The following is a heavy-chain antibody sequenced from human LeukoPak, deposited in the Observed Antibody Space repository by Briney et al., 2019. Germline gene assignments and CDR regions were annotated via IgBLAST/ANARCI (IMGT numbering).Heavy chain of an antibody. J-gene: IGHJ4*02. CDR2: ISAYNGNT. CDR3: ARDSFFRYSGYDSGVDY. CDR1: GYTFTSYG. Sequence: ASVKVSCKASGYTFTSYGISWVRQAPGQGLEWMGWISAYNGNTNYAQKLQGRVTMTTDTSTSTAYMELRSLRSDDTAVYYCARDSFFRYSGYDSGVDYWGQGTLVTVSS. D-gene: IGHD5-12*01. V-gene: IGHV1-18*01.